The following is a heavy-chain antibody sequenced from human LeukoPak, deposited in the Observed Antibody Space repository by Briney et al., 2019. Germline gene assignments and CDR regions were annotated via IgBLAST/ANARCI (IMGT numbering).Heavy chain of an antibody. J-gene: IGHJ4*02. CDR2: ISSSSNYI. CDR1: GFTFSSYS. D-gene: IGHD4-23*01. V-gene: IGHV3-21*01. CDR3: AREDYGGNGFSDY. Sequence: PGGSLRLSCAASGFTFSSYSVNWVRQAPGKGLEWVSSISSSSNYIYYADSVKGRFTISRDNAKNSLYLQMNSLRAEDTAVYYCAREDYGGNGFSDYWGQGALVTVSS.